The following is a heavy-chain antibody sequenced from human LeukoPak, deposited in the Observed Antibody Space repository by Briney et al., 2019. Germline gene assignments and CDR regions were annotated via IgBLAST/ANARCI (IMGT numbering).Heavy chain of an antibody. CDR2: IFTRGSS. V-gene: IGHV4-4*09. D-gene: IGHD1-26*01. Sequence: PSETLSLTCTVSGASISTYYWSWLRQPPGKELEWIGYIFTRGSSNYNPSLKSRVSTSVDASKNELSLRLTSVTAADTAVYYCAIKKGGWFDPWGQGILVTVSS. J-gene: IGHJ5*02. CDR1: GASISTYY. CDR3: AIKKGGWFDP.